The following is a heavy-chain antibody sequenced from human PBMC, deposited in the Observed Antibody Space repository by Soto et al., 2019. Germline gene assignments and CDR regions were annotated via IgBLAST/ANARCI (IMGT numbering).Heavy chain of an antibody. CDR3: ARDHHRYSGYDYVDY. V-gene: IGHV3-11*05. CDR2: ISSSSSYT. D-gene: IGHD5-12*01. CDR1: GFTFSDYY. Sequence: QVQLVESGGGLVKPGGSLRLSCAASGFTFSDYYMSWIRQAPGKGLEWVSYISSSSSYTNYADSVKGRVTISRDNAQNSLYLQMNSRRAEDTAVYYCARDHHRYSGYDYVDYWGQGTLVTVSS. J-gene: IGHJ4*02.